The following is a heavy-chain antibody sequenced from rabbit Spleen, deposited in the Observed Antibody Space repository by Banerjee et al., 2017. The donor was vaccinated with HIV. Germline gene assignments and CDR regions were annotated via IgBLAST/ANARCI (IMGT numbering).Heavy chain of an antibody. CDR2: INTATGKA. D-gene: IGHD8-1*01. V-gene: IGHV1S45*01. J-gene: IGHJ4*01. Sequence: QEQLVESGGGLVQPGGSLTLTCKASGFSFSDTDVMCWVRQAPGKGLEWIACINTATGKAVYATWAKGRFTMSTPSSTTVTLQMTSLTAADTATYFCARDGAGGSYFALWGPGTLVTVS. CDR3: ARDGAGGSYFAL. CDR1: GFSFSDTDV.